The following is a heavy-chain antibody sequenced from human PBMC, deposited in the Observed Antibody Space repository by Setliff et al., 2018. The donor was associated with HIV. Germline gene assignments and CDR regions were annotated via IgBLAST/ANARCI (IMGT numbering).Heavy chain of an antibody. CDR3: ARDLSGGYNFWSGYYPLDY. J-gene: IGHJ4*02. CDR1: GFTFSSYG. D-gene: IGHD3-3*01. V-gene: IGHV3-33*01. CDR2: IWYDGSNK. Sequence: GGSLRLSCAASGFTFSSYGMHWVRQAPGKGLEWVAVIWYDGSNKYYADSVKGRFTISRDNSKNTLYRQMNSLRAEDTAVYYCARDLSGGYNFWSGYYPLDYWGRGTLVTVSS.